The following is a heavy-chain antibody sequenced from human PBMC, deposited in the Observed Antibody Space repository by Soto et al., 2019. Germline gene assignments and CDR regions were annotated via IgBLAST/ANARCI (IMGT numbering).Heavy chain of an antibody. CDR3: ARDRTYYYDSSGHDY. J-gene: IGHJ4*02. CDR1: GYTFTSYG. D-gene: IGHD3-22*01. Sequence: QVQLVQSGAEVKKPGASVKVSCKASGYTFTSYGISWVRQAPGQVLERMGWISAYNGNTNYAQKLQGRVTMTTDTSTSTAYMELRSLRSDDTAVYYCARDRTYYYDSSGHDYWGQGTLVTVSS. V-gene: IGHV1-18*01. CDR2: ISAYNGNT.